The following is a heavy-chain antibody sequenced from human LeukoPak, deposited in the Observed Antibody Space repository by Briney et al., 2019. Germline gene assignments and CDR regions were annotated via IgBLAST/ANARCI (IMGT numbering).Heavy chain of an antibody. CDR1: GFIFSIYE. CDR2: ISSSGSII. D-gene: IGHD4-23*01. Sequence: PGGSLSLSVAASGFIFSIYEWNWVRKPPGKGLEWVSYISSSGSIIYYADSVKGRFTISRDNAKNSVSLQMNRLRAEDTAVYYCARGFGGNSFGYWGQGTLVTVSS. J-gene: IGHJ4*02. V-gene: IGHV3-48*03. CDR3: ARGFGGNSFGY.